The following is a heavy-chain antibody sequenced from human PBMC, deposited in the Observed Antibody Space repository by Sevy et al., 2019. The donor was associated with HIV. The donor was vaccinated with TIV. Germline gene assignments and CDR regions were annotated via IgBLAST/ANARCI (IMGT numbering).Heavy chain of an antibody. J-gene: IGHJ4*02. CDR1: GGSISSSLYY. D-gene: IGHD3-22*01. CDR2: LYYTGSI. V-gene: IGHV4-39*01. Sequence: SETLSLTCIVSGGSISSSLYYWGWIRQPPGKGLEWIATLYYTGSIYYNPSLRTRLTLSADSCQNQFSLRLSSVTAADTALYFWARTQGGSTDGGDSSSYYDEGDHYFDLWGQGLLVTVSS. CDR3: ARTQGGSTDGGDSSSYYDEGDHYFDL.